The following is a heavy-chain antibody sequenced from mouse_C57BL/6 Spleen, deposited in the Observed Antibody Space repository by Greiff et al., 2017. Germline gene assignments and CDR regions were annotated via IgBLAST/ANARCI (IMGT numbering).Heavy chain of an antibody. J-gene: IGHJ2*01. CDR1: GYAFSSSW. V-gene: IGHV1-82*01. CDR2: IYLGEGDT. Sequence: QVRLKQSGPELVKPGASVRISCKASGYAFSSSWLNWVKQRLGKGLEWIGRIYLGEGDTNYNGKFKGKATLTADKSASTAHMQLITLTSEDSAVYFCARENLVFDYWGQGTTLTVSS. CDR3: ARENLVFDY.